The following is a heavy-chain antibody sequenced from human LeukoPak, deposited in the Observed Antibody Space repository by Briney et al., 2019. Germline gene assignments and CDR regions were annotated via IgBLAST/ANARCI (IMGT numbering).Heavy chain of an antibody. CDR1: GFTFSNYA. Sequence: GRSLRLSCAASGFTFSNYAMYWVRQAPGKGLEWVAIISYDGSNKYYADSVKRRFTISRDNSKNTLYMQMNSLRAEDTAVYYCARGYGYCSTTRCYPIDDWGQGTLVTVSS. V-gene: IGHV3-30-3*01. CDR3: ARGYGYCSTTRCYPIDD. D-gene: IGHD2-2*01. J-gene: IGHJ4*02. CDR2: ISYDGSNK.